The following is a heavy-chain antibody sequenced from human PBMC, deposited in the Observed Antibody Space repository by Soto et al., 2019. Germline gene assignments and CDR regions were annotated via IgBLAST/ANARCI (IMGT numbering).Heavy chain of an antibody. CDR2: ISYDGRNK. V-gene: IGHV3-30*18. CDR1: GFTFSGYG. Sequence: QVQLVESGGVGVQPGTSVRLYCAASGFTFSGYGMHWVRQAPGKGLEWVAAISYDGRNKHYADSVKGRFTISRDNSKNTLYLQMTCLRGEDTAVYHCAKGLVGYVFGVQDYHYGMDVWGQGTKVTVSS. J-gene: IGHJ6*01. CDR3: AKGLVGYVFGVQDYHYGMDV. D-gene: IGHD2-8*02.